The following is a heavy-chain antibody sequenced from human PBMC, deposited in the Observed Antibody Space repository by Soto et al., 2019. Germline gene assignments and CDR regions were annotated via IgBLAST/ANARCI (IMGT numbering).Heavy chain of an antibody. D-gene: IGHD5-18*01. CDR2: ISYSGTT. V-gene: IGHV4-30-4*01. J-gene: IGHJ5*02. Sequence: QVQLQESGPGLVKPSQTLSLTCTVSGDSISSNNNYWSWIRQPPGEGLEWIGFISYSGTTPYSPSLKSRVAISLDTSKNQFSLSLSSVTAADTAVYYCARGRVYSYCLDPWGQGTLVTVSS. CDR3: ARGRVYSYCLDP. CDR1: GDSISSNNNY.